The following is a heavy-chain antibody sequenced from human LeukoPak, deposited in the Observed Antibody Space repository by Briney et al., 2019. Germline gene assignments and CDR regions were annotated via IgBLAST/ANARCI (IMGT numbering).Heavy chain of an antibody. CDR1: GYSFTSYW. V-gene: IGHV5-51*01. D-gene: IGHD3-3*01. CDR2: IYPGDSDT. J-gene: IGHJ4*02. CDR3: ARRGRGDFWSGYYDGKIDY. Sequence: GESLKISCKGSGYSFTSYWIGWVRPMPGKGLEWMGIIYPGDSDTRYSPSFQGQVTISADKSISTAYLQWSSLKASDTAMYYCARRGRGDFWSGYYDGKIDYWGQGTLVTVSS.